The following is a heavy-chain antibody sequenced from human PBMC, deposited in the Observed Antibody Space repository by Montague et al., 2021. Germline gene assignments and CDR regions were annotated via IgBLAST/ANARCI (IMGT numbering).Heavy chain of an antibody. J-gene: IGHJ4*02. CDR1: GFTFSSYT. D-gene: IGHD6-19*01. CDR3: ASLPYSSAWPYYFDH. Sequence: SLRLSCAASGFTFSSYTINWVRQAPGKGLEWVSSISSSSLYIDYADSVKGRFTISRDNAKNSLYLQMNSLRAEDTALYYCASLPYSSAWPYYFDHWGQGTLVTVSS. V-gene: IGHV3-21*01. CDR2: ISSSSLYI.